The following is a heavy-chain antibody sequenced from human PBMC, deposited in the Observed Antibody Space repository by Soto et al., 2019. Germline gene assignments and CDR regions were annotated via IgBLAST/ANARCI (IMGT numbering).Heavy chain of an antibody. Sequence: GASVKVSCKASGYTLSGYYTHWMRQAPGQGLEWVGWINPYSGGTNYAQNFQGRVTMTRDTSISTGYMEMWRLGFDDTAVYYCARPIVGGTADYYGMDVWGQGTTVTVSS. CDR2: INPYSGGT. CDR1: GYTLSGYY. V-gene: IGHV1-2*02. D-gene: IGHD1-26*01. J-gene: IGHJ6*02. CDR3: ARPIVGGTADYYGMDV.